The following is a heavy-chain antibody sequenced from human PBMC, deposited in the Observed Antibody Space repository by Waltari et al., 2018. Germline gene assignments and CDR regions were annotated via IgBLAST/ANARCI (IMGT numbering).Heavy chain of an antibody. CDR2: IYKTGNT. V-gene: IGHV4-61*02. J-gene: IGHJ4*02. D-gene: IGHD1-7*01. Sequence: QVQLRESGPGLVKPSQTLSLTCTVSGASISGDTYYWTWIRQPAGKGLEWIGRIYKTGNTHHHPSLEGRVTISVDTSRNEFSLQLRSVTAADTAVYFCARNDLNWNFQTHWGLGTLVVVSS. CDR1: GASISGDTYY. CDR3: ARNDLNWNFQTH.